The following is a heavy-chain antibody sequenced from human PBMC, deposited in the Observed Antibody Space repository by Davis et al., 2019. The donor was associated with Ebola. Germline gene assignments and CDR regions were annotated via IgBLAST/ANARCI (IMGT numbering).Heavy chain of an antibody. CDR3: ARFPIVVEPASIS. Sequence: MPSETLSFTCTVSGGSITSDEYYWSWIRQPPGKGLEWIAYIYYSGSTYYNPSLKSRVTISVDTSKNQLSLRLTSVIAADTAVYYCARFPIVVEPASISWGQGTLVTVSS. V-gene: IGHV4-30-4*01. J-gene: IGHJ4*02. D-gene: IGHD2-2*01. CDR2: IYYSGST. CDR1: GGSITSDEYY.